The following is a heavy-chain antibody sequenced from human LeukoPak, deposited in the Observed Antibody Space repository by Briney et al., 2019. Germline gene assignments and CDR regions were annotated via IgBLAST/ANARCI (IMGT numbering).Heavy chain of an antibody. CDR2: VRYDQSAT. J-gene: IGHJ4*02. V-gene: IGHV3-30*02. CDR3: VKDQGECPGSRCYLRFLEY. Sequence: QPGGSLRLSCAASGFNFSIYGMHWVRQAPSKGLEWVTLVRYDQSATVYADSVQGRFAISRDNSKNTVYLQMNSLRVEDTALYFCVKDQGECPGSRCYLRFLEYWGQGTLVIVSS. D-gene: IGHD3-3*01. CDR1: GFNFSIYG.